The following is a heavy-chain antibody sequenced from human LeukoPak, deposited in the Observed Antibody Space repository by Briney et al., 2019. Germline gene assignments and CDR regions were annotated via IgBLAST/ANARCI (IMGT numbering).Heavy chain of an antibody. V-gene: IGHV3-30-3*01. CDR3: ARESSGWYYFDY. D-gene: IGHD6-19*01. J-gene: IGHJ4*02. CDR2: ISNDGSYK. CDR1: GFTFSSYN. Sequence: GGSLRLSCAASGFTFSSYNMHWVRQAPGKGLEWVALISNDGSYKYYADSVKGRFTISRDNSKNTLYLQMNSLRGEDAAVYYCARESSGWYYFDYWGQGTLVTVSS.